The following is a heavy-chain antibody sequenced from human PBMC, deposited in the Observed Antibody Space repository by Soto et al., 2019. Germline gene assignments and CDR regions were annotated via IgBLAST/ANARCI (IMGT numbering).Heavy chain of an antibody. V-gene: IGHV3-33*01. D-gene: IGHD6-19*01. CDR3: GRVLIPYSSGWLPFDY. J-gene: IGHJ4*02. CDR2: IWYDGSNK. CDR1: GFTFSSYG. Sequence: QVQLVESGGGVVQPGRSLRLSCAASGFTFSSYGMHWVRQAPGKGLEWVAVIWYDGSNKYYADSVKGRFTISRDNSKNTLYLQMNSLRAEDTAVYYCGRVLIPYSSGWLPFDYWGQGTLVTVS.